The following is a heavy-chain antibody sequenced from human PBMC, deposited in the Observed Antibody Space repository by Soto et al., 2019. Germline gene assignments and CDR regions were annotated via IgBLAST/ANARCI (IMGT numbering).Heavy chain of an antibody. CDR3: PRSDCFDP. CDR2: VKRDGTIT. CDR1: GFTCSGYG. V-gene: IGHV3-74*01. Sequence: EVQLAESGGALVQPGRPLRLSCTASGFTCSGYGLHWFRQAPGQGQVWVSRVKRDGTITSYADSWRSRFTISRDNSRNTLYLPMNSLRAEDTAAYYCPRSDCFDPWGQGTLVTVS. J-gene: IGHJ5*02. D-gene: IGHD2-15*01.